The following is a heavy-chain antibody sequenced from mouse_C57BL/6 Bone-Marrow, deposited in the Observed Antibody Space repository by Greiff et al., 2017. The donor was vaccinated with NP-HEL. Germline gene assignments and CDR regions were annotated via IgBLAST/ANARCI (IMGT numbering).Heavy chain of an antibody. V-gene: IGHV1-26*01. D-gene: IGHD3-2*01. J-gene: IGHJ4*01. CDR1: GYTFTDYY. Sequence: VQLQQSGPELVKPGASVKISCKASGYTFTDYYMNWVKQSHGKSLEWIGDINPNNGGTSYNQKFKGKATLTVDKSSSTAYIELRSLTSEDSAVYYCARVKTALAMDYWGQGTSVTVSS. CDR3: ARVKTALAMDY. CDR2: INPNNGGT.